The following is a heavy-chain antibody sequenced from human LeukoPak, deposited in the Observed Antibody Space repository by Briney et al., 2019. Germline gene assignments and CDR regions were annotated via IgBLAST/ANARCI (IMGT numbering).Heavy chain of an antibody. Sequence: GGSLRLSCAASGFTFSSYSMNWVRQAPGKGLEWVSSISSSSSYIYYADSVKGRFTISRDNAKNSLYLQMNSLRAEDTAVYYCARAGYSSSSAHNWFDPWGQGTLVTVSS. V-gene: IGHV3-21*01. CDR1: GFTFSSYS. CDR3: ARAGYSSSSAHNWFDP. CDR2: ISSSSSYI. D-gene: IGHD6-6*01. J-gene: IGHJ5*02.